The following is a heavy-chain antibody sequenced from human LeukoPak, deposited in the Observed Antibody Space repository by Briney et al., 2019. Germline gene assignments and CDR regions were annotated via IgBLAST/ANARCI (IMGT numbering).Heavy chain of an antibody. CDR3: AIYSGSYYFH. CDR2: IYSGGST. J-gene: IGHJ4*02. Sequence: GGSLRLSCAASEFSVGSNYMTWVRQAPGKGLEWVSLIYSGGSTYYADSVKGRFTISRDNSKNTLYLQMNSLRAEDTAMYYCAIYSGSYYFHWGQGTLVTVSS. CDR1: EFSVGSNY. D-gene: IGHD1-26*01. V-gene: IGHV3-66*01.